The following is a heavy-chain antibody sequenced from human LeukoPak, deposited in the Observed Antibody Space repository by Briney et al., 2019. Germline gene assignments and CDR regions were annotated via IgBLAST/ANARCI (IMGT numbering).Heavy chain of an antibody. Sequence: GGSLRLSCAASGFSFSSYWMSWVRQAPGKGLEWVSGISRDGGRTGYADSVQGRFTISRDNSRNSLHLQMNSLRVEDTAVYYCVKDSNYDFWSGYYKGFDNWGQGTLVTVSS. CDR1: GFSFSSYW. J-gene: IGHJ4*02. CDR2: ISRDGGRT. D-gene: IGHD3-3*01. V-gene: IGHV3-20*04. CDR3: VKDSNYDFWSGYYKGFDN.